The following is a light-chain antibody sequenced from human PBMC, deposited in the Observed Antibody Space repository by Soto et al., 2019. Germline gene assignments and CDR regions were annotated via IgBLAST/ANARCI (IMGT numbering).Light chain of an antibody. J-gene: IGLJ1*01. V-gene: IGLV2-14*01. CDR1: SNDVGGYNY. CDR3: SSFTSTSTFV. Sequence: QSVLAQPASVSGSPGQSITMSCTGTSNDVGGYNYVSWFQQHPGKAPKLLIFEVSNRPSGVSHRFSGSKSGNTASLTISGLQAEDEADYYCSSFTSTSTFVFXSGTKLTVL. CDR2: EVS.